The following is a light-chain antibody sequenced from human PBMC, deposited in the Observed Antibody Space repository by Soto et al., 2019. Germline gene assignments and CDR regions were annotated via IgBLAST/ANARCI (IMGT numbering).Light chain of an antibody. CDR1: QSLLHSNGYNY. Sequence: DIVMTQSPLSLPVTPGEPASISCRSSQSLLHSNGYNYLDWYLQKPGQSPQLLIYLGSNRASGVPDRFSGSGSGTDFTLKISRVEAEDVGVYYCMQALQTPLYWTFGQGTKVEIK. J-gene: IGKJ1*01. V-gene: IGKV2-28*01. CDR2: LGS. CDR3: MQALQTPLYWT.